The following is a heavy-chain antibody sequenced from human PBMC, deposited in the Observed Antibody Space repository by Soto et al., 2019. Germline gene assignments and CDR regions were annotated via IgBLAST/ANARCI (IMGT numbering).Heavy chain of an antibody. D-gene: IGHD1-1*01. J-gene: IGHJ1*01. CDR2: IAADGSNT. V-gene: IGHV3-74*01. CDR1: GFTFSNYW. Sequence: EVQLVESGGGLVQPGGSLRISCAASGFTFSNYWMYWVRKVPGKGLVWVSRIAADGSNTAYADSVEGRFSISRDNAKNTLYLQMNSLSPDDTALYYCAKNRGPFLLDGLDYWGQGTLVTVSS. CDR3: AKNRGPFLLDGLDY.